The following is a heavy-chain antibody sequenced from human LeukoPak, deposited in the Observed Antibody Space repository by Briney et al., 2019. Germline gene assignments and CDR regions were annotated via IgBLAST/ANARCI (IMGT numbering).Heavy chain of an antibody. CDR3: ARDLELEPTL. CDR2: ISSSSSYI. CDR1: GFTCSSYS. Sequence: PGGSLRLSCAASGFTCSSYSMNWVRQAPGKGLEWVSSISSSSSYIYYADSVKGRFTISRDNAKNSLYLQMNSLRAEDTAVYYCARDLELEPTLWGQGTLVTVSS. D-gene: IGHD1-1*01. J-gene: IGHJ4*02. V-gene: IGHV3-21*01.